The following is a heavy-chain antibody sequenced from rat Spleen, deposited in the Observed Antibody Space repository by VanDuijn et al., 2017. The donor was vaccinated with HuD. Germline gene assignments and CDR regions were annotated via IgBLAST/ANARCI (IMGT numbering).Heavy chain of an antibody. Sequence: EVQLVESGGGLVQPGRSLKLSCAASGFTFSNYGMAWVRQAPTKGLEWVASITNSGGSTYYRDSVKGRFTISRDNAKSTLYLQMDSLRSEDTATYYCARSVFDYWGQGVMVTVSS. V-gene: IGHV5S13*01. CDR2: ITNSGGST. CDR3: ARSVFDY. CDR1: GFTFSNYG. J-gene: IGHJ2*01.